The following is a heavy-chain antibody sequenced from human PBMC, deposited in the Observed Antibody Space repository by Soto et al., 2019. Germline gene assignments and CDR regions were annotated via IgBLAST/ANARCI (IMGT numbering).Heavy chain of an antibody. V-gene: IGHV1-2*02. Sequence: VASVKVSCKASGYTFTGYYMHWVRQAPGQGLEWMGWINPNSGGTNYAQKFQGRVTMTRDTSISTAYMELSRLRSDDTAVYYCARVNVVVVAATREYYFDYWGQGTLVTVYS. J-gene: IGHJ4*02. CDR2: INPNSGGT. D-gene: IGHD2-15*01. CDR1: GYTFTGYY. CDR3: ARVNVVVVAATREYYFDY.